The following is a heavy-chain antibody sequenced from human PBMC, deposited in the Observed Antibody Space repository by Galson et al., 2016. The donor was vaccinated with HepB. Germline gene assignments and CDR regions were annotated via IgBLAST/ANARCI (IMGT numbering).Heavy chain of an antibody. V-gene: IGHV1-24*01. D-gene: IGHD3-22*01. J-gene: IGHJ4*02. CDR1: GYSFSEVS. CDR2: FDPEDGEV. Sequence: SCKVSGYSFSEVSMPWVRQAPREGLEWLGGFDPEDGEVIYAQRFKGRVTMTEDSSKDTAYMEFSSLSSEDTAIYYCTSPANYDTSGHYYFDYWGQGTLVTVSS. CDR3: TSPANYDTSGHYYFDY.